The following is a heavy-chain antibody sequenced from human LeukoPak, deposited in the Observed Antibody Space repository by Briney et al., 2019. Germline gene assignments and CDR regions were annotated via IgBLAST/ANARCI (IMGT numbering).Heavy chain of an antibody. CDR2: IYYSGST. J-gene: IGHJ3*02. D-gene: IGHD3-22*01. V-gene: IGHV4-59*01. Sequence: PTETLSLTCTVSGGSISSYYWSWIRQPPGKGLEWIGYIYYSGSTNYNPSLKSRVTIPVDTSKNQFSLKLSSVTAADTAVYYCARGGGDSSGYYYGDALDIWGQGTMVTVSS. CDR1: GGSISSYY. CDR3: ARGGGDSSGYYYGDALDI.